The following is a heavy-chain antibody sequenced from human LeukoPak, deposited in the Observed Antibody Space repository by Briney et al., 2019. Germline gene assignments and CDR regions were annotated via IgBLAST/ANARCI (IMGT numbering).Heavy chain of an antibody. Sequence: GGTLRLSCAASGFTFSSYAMSWVRQAPGKGLEGGSFISPSADRTSNADSVEGRFTISRDNPRNTLYLQMNSLRDEDTAVYYCAIMHGYYDGSGYWVQWGQGTLVTVSS. J-gene: IGHJ4*02. CDR3: AIMHGYYDGSGYWVQ. V-gene: IGHV3-23*01. CDR1: GFTFSSYA. CDR2: ISPSADRT. D-gene: IGHD3-22*01.